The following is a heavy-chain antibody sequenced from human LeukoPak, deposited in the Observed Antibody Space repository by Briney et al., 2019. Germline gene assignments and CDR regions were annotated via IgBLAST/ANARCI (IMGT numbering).Heavy chain of an antibody. CDR2: MNPNSGNT. CDR1: GYTFTSYD. CDR3: ARGRGIAAAWNWFDP. J-gene: IGHJ5*02. D-gene: IGHD6-13*01. Sequence: GASVKVSCKASGYTFTSYDINWVRQATGQGLEWMGWMNPNSGNTGYAQKFQGRVTMTRNTSISTDYMELSSLRSEDTAVYYCARGRGIAAAWNWFDPWGQGTLVTVSS. V-gene: IGHV1-8*01.